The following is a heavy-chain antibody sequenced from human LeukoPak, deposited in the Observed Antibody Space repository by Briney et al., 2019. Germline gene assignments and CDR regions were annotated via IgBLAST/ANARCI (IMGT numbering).Heavy chain of an antibody. D-gene: IGHD3-10*01. Sequence: PSQTLSLTCTVSGGSISSGSYYWSWIRQPPGKGLEWIGYIYYSGSTNYNPSLKSRVTISVDTSKNQFSLKLSSVTVADTAVYYCARTRFGELLYGAVDYWGQGTLVTVSS. CDR3: ARTRFGELLYGAVDY. V-gene: IGHV4-61*01. CDR1: GGSISSGSYY. J-gene: IGHJ4*02. CDR2: IYYSGST.